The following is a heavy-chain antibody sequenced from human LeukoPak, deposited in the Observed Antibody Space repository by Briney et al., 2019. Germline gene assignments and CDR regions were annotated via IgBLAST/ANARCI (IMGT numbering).Heavy chain of an antibody. CDR3: ARVAVARYWYFDL. Sequence: GGSLRLSSAASGFTVSSNYMSWVRQAPGKGLEWVSIICGGGSTYYADSVKGRFTISRDNVNNTLYLQMNSLRVEDTAVYYCARVAVARYWYFDLWGRGTLVTVSS. J-gene: IGHJ2*01. CDR2: ICGGGST. CDR1: GFTVSSNY. V-gene: IGHV3-53*01. D-gene: IGHD6-19*01.